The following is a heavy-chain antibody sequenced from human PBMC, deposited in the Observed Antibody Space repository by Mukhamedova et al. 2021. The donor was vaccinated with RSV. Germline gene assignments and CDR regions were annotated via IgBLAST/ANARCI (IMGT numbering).Heavy chain of an antibody. V-gene: IGHV3-23*01. D-gene: IGHD6-6*01. Sequence: GRFTISRDNSKNTLYLQMNSLRVEDTAIYYCAKGFAEHSRSPAHYNYYFYMDVWGKGTTVTVSS. CDR3: AKGFAEHSRSPAHYNYYFYMDV. J-gene: IGHJ6*03.